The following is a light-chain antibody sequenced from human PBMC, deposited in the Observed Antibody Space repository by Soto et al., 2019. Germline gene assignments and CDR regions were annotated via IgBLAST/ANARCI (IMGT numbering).Light chain of an antibody. J-gene: IGLJ1*01. CDR3: AAWDDSLNGPV. Sequence: SYELTQPPSVSVAPGQTARITCGGDNIGTKSVHWNQQKPGQAPVLVVYDDSDRPSGIPERFSGSKSGTSASLAISGLQSEDAADYYCAAWDDSLNGPVFGTGTKVTVL. CDR2: DDS. CDR1: NIGTKS. V-gene: IGLV3-21*02.